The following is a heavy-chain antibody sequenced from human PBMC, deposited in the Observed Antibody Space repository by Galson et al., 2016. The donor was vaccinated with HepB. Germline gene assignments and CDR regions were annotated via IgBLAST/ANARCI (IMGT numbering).Heavy chain of an antibody. CDR3: ARDRMYDNFWSGNFGC. CDR1: GFSLNASGVG. J-gene: IGHJ4*02. Sequence: PALVKPTQTLTLTCSFSGFSLNASGVGVGWIRQPPGKALEWLALVYWYGDQRFSPSLKTRLDITKDASKNQVVLTMTNMDPADTGTYYCARDRMYDNFWSGNFGCWGLGTLVTVSS. D-gene: IGHD3-3*01. V-gene: IGHV2-5*01. CDR2: VYWYGDQ.